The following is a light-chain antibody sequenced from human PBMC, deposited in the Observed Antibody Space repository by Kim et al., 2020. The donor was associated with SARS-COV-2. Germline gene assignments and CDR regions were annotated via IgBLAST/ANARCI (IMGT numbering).Light chain of an antibody. CDR2: DAT. CDR1: KDITNH. CDR3: QHYDLPIT. Sequence: SAAVGDTVNIPCQARKDITNHLNWYQQKPGKAPKLLIYDATDLEIGVPARFSGSGSGTDFTFTIRSLQPDGIATYYCQHYDLPITFGQGTRLEIK. J-gene: IGKJ5*01. V-gene: IGKV1-33*01.